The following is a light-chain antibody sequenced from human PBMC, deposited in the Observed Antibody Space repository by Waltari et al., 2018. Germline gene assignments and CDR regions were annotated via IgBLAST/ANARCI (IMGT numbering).Light chain of an antibody. V-gene: IGKV1-16*01. CDR1: QGITNH. CDR2: AAS. CDR3: QQYESFPWT. Sequence: DIQMAQSQSSVSAAVGDRVTVSCRASQGITNHLAWVQQKPGKAPKLLIYAASSLETGVPSRFRGRGSGTDFTLTITGLQPDDFATYYCQQYESFPWTFGQGTKVEVK. J-gene: IGKJ1*01.